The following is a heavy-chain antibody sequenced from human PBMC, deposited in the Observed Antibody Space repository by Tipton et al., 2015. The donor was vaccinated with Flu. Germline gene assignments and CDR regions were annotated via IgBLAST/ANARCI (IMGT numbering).Heavy chain of an antibody. J-gene: IGHJ4*02. V-gene: IGHV4-4*07. Sequence: TLSLTCSVSGDSIGYPFFWGWIRQAPGKGLEWIGRIYSSGSTDYNPSLKSRVTMSVDTSKNQFSLKLSSVTAADTAVYHCARDLSAVAGSYFDYWGQGTLVTVSS. CDR3: ARDLSAVAGSYFDY. CDR2: IYSSGST. CDR1: GDSIGYPFF. D-gene: IGHD6-19*01.